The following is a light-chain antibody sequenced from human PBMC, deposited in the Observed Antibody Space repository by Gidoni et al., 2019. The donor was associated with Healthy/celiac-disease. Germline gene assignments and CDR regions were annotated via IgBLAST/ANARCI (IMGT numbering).Light chain of an antibody. CDR1: SLRSYY. CDR3: NSRDSSGNHVV. J-gene: IGLJ2*01. CDR2: GKS. Sequence: SSELTQAPAVSVALGQTVRITCQGDSLRSYYASWYQQKPGQAPVLVIYGKSDRPSGIPDRFSGSSSGNTASLTITRAQAEDEADYYCNSRDSSGNHVVFGGGTKLTVL. V-gene: IGLV3-19*01.